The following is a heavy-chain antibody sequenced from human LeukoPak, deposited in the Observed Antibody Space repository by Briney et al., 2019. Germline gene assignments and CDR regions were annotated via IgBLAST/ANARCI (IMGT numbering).Heavy chain of an antibody. CDR3: ARGDTAMAYFDY. J-gene: IGHJ4*02. Sequence: PGGSLRLSCAASGFTFSSYWMHWVRQAPGKGLVWVSRINSDGSSTSYADSVKGRFTISRDNAKNTLYLQMNSLRAEDTAVYYCARGDTAMAYFDYWGQGALVTVSS. CDR1: GFTFSSYW. D-gene: IGHD5-18*01. V-gene: IGHV3-74*01. CDR2: INSDGSST.